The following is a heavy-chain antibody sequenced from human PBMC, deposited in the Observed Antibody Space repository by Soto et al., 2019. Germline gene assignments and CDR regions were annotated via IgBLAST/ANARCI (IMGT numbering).Heavy chain of an antibody. CDR3: AREGSGSYGIENWFDP. Sequence: GGSLRLSCAASGFTFSSYGMHWVRQAPGKGLEWVAVIWYDGSNKYYADSVKGRFTISRDNSKNTLYLQMNSLRAEDTAVYYCAREGSGSYGIENWFDPWGQGTLVTVSS. J-gene: IGHJ5*02. CDR2: IWYDGSNK. CDR1: GFTFSSYG. D-gene: IGHD3-10*01. V-gene: IGHV3-33*01.